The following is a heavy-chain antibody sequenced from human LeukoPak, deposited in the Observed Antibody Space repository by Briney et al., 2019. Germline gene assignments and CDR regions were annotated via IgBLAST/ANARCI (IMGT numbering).Heavy chain of an antibody. V-gene: IGHV4-34*01. CDR3: ARGGQYSSSWYSNYYYYMDV. J-gene: IGHJ6*03. D-gene: IGHD6-13*01. Sequence: SETLSLTCAVYGGSFSGYYWSWIRQPPGKGPEWIGEINHSGSTNYNPSLKSRVTISVDTSKNQFSLKLSSVTAADTAVYYCARGGQYSSSWYSNYYYYMDVWGKGTTVTVSS. CDR2: INHSGST. CDR1: GGSFSGYY.